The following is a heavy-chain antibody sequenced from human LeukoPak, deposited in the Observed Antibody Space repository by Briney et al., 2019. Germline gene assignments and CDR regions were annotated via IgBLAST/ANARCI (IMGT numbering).Heavy chain of an antibody. CDR1: GGSFSGYY. D-gene: IGHD3-22*01. CDR2: INHSGST. J-gene: IGHJ4*02. V-gene: IGHV4-34*01. CDR3: ARGGYYYDSSGYAYYFDY. Sequence: SETLSPTCAVYGGSFSGYYWSWIRQPPGKGLEWIGEINHSGSTNYNPSLKSRVTISVDTSKNQFSLKLSSVTAADTAVYYCARGGYYYDSSGYAYYFDYWGQGTLVTVSS.